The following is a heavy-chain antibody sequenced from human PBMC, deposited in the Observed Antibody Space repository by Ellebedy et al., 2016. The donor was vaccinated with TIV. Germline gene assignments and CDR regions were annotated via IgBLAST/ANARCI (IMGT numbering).Heavy chain of an antibody. D-gene: IGHD4-23*01. CDR2: INQDGSEK. Sequence: PGGSLRLSCAASGFSFSTLWMSRVRQAPGKGLEWVANINQDGSEKNYVDSVKGRFTISRDTSNNTLHLQMNSLRAEDTAVYYCARESTVEIRGERGIYFDYWGQGTLVTVSS. V-gene: IGHV3-7*05. CDR1: GFSFSTLW. CDR3: ARESTVEIRGERGIYFDY. J-gene: IGHJ4*02.